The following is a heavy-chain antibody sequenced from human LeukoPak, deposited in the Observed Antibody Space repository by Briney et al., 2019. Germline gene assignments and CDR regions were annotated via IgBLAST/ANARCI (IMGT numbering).Heavy chain of an antibody. CDR3: ASHVVTLGPVLVPAPPEY. CDR2: ISLDGSNK. CDR1: GFTFSSYA. V-gene: IGHV3-30-3*01. D-gene: IGHD2-21*02. Sequence: PGPCLTLACAASGFTFSSYAIHWVRHAARDWREWVAVISLDGSNKYYADCVKGPFTISRDKSKNTRCLQMHSLRAEDPAVYYCASHVVTLGPVLVPAPPEYWGEGTLVTVSS. J-gene: IGHJ4*02.